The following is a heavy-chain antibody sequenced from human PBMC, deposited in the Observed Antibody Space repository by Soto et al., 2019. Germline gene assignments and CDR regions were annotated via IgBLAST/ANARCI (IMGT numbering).Heavy chain of an antibody. CDR1: GGSISSYY. D-gene: IGHD1-20*01. Sequence: SETLSLTCTVSGGSISSYYWSWIRQPPGKGLEWIGYIYYSGSTNYNPSLKSRVTISVDTSKNQFSLKLSSVTAADTAVYYCASLSNWNDARNWIDPWGQGTLVTVSS. CDR2: IYYSGST. V-gene: IGHV4-59*08. J-gene: IGHJ5*02. CDR3: ASLSNWNDARNWIDP.